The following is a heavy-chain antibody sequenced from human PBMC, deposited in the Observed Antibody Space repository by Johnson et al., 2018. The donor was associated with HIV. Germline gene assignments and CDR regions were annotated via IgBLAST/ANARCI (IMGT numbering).Heavy chain of an antibody. CDR1: GFTVSSNY. J-gene: IGHJ3*02. V-gene: IGHV3-66*01. D-gene: IGHD6-13*01. CDR2: IYSGGST. Sequence: VQLVESVGGLVQPGGSLRLSCAASGFTVSSNYMSWVRQAPGKGLEWVSVIYSGGSTYYADSVKGRFTISRDNSKNTLYLQMNSLRAEDTAVYYCARDRLGYSSSWGGVDAFDIWGQGTMVTVSS. CDR3: ARDRLGYSSSWGGVDAFDI.